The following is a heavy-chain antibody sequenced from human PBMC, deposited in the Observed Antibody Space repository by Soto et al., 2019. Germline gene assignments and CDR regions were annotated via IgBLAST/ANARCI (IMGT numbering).Heavy chain of an antibody. CDR1: GGSISSGDYY. CDR2: IYYSGST. V-gene: IGHV4-30-4*01. D-gene: IGHD6-19*01. J-gene: IGHJ3*02. CDR3: ARGGIAVADDNDAFDI. Sequence: SETLSLTCTVSGGSISSGDYYWSWIRQPPGKGLEWIGYIYYSGSTYYNPSLKSRVTISVDTSKNQFSLKLSSVTAADTAVYYCARGGIAVADDNDAFDIWGQGTMVT.